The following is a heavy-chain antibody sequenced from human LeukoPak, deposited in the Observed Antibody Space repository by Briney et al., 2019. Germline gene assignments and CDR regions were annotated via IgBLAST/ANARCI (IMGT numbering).Heavy chain of an antibody. CDR2: ISMSSSYI. CDR1: GFTFSSYS. CDR3: ARVRSDSHYDFWSGYYYMDV. D-gene: IGHD3-3*01. V-gene: IGHV3-21*01. Sequence: GGSLRLSCAASGFTFSSYSMNWVRQAPGKGLEWVSSISMSSSYIYYADSVKGRFTISRDNAKNSLYLQMNSLRAEDTAVYYCARVRSDSHYDFWSGYYYMDVWGKGTTVTVSS. J-gene: IGHJ6*03.